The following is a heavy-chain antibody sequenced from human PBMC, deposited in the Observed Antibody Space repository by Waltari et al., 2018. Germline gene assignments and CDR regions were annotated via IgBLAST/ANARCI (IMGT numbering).Heavy chain of an antibody. CDR2: IIPILGIA. CDR1: GTFSSYT. CDR3: AIRVYSWRAFDY. J-gene: IGHJ4*02. V-gene: IGHV1-69*02. D-gene: IGHD3-22*01. Sequence: GTFSSYTISWVRQAPGQGLEWMGRIIPILGIANYAQKFQGRVTITADKSTSTAYMELSSLRSEDTAVYYCAIRVYSWRAFDYWGQGTLVTVSS.